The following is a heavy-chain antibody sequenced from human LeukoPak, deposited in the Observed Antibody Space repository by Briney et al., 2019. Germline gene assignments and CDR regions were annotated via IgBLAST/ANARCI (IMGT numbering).Heavy chain of an antibody. D-gene: IGHD3-10*01. CDR3: TKEGYYGSGSFPDY. J-gene: IGHJ4*02. V-gene: IGHV3-30*18. CDR1: GFTFSSYG. CDR2: ISYDGSNE. Sequence: GGSLRLSCAASGFTFSSYGMHWVRQAPGKGLEWAAVISYDGSNEYYADSVKGRFTISRDNSKNTVYLQMNSLRPEDTAAYYCTKEGYYGSGSFPDYWGQGTLVTVSS.